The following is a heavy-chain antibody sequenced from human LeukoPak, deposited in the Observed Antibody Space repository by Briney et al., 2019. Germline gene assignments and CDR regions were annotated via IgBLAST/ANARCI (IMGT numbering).Heavy chain of an antibody. CDR3: AREGAAAS. CDR1: GFSFSSYA. V-gene: IGHV3-23*01. CDR2: LSGSGDST. Sequence: PGGSLRLSCAASGFSFSSYAVSWVRQAPGKGLEWVSTLSGSGDSTYYADSVKGRFTISRDNSRSTLYLQMNSLRAEDTAVYYCAREGAAASWGQGTLVTVSS. D-gene: IGHD6-13*01. J-gene: IGHJ5*02.